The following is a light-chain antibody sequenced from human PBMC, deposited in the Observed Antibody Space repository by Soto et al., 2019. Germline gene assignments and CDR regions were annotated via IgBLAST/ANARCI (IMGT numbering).Light chain of an antibody. V-gene: IGKV3-11*01. CDR2: DAS. CDR1: QSVNNY. Sequence: EIVLTQSPATLSLSPGESATLSCRASQSVNNYLAWYQQKPGQAPRLLIYDASNRATGIPARFRGSGSGTYFTLTITSLEPEDFALYYCQQRSNWPRTFGQGTKVEIK. J-gene: IGKJ1*01. CDR3: QQRSNWPRT.